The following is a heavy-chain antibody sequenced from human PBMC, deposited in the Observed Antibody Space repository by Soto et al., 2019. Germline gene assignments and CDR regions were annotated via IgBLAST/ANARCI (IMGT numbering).Heavy chain of an antibody. CDR2: LSGSGGGT. J-gene: IGHJ4*02. D-gene: IGHD2-2*01. Sequence: LRLSCAATGFNFGAYVMSCCRQAPCKWLWWGSGLSGSGGGTYYADSVRGRIIISRDNSKKTLYLQMNNVRAEDTAFYYCAKSPSWDCSSTTTTNCYSFHYWGQGTLVTVSS. V-gene: IGHV3-23*01. CDR3: AKSPSWDCSSTTTTNCYSFHY. CDR1: GFNFGAYV.